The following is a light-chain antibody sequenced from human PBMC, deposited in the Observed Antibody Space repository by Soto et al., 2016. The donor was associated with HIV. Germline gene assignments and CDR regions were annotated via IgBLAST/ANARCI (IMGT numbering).Light chain of an antibody. Sequence: SYELTQPPSVPVSPGQTASITCSGNKLGDKYACWYQQKPGQSPVLVMYQDTKRPSGIPERFSGSNSGDTATLTISGTQSMDEADYYCQAWDSGTAVFGGGTKLTVL. CDR3: QAWDSGTAV. CDR2: QDT. V-gene: IGLV3-1*01. CDR1: KLGDKY. J-gene: IGLJ2*01.